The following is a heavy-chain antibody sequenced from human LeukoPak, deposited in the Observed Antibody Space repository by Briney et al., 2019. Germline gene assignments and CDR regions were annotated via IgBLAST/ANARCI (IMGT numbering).Heavy chain of an antibody. J-gene: IGHJ4*02. D-gene: IGHD2-15*01. Sequence: GGSLRLSCAASGFTFDDYAMHWVRQAPGKGLEWVSGISWNSGSIGYADSVKGRFTISRDNAKNSLYLQMNSLRAEDTASYYCAKGGYSSGSLSPFDYWGQGALVTVSS. CDR3: AKGGYSSGSLSPFDY. CDR1: GFTFDDYA. CDR2: ISWNSGSI. V-gene: IGHV3-9*01.